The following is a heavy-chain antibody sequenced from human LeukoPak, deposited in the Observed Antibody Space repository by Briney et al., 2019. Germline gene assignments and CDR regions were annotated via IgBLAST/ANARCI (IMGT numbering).Heavy chain of an antibody. V-gene: IGHV3-11*01. CDR2: IGSSGSTI. D-gene: IGHD4-17*01. CDR1: GFTFSDYY. J-gene: IGHJ6*03. CDR3: ARVRTTVTTIYYYMDV. Sequence: GGSLRLSCAASGFTFSDYYMSWIRQAPGKGLEWVSYIGSSGSTIYYADSVKGRFTISRDNAKNSLYLQMNSLRAEDTAVYYCARVRTTVTTIYYYMDVWGKGTTVTVSS.